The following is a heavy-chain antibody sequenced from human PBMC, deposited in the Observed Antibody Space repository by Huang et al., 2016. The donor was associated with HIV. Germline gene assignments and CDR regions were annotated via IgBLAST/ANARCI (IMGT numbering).Heavy chain of an antibody. CDR2: IYYSVST. CDR1: GVSISNSRYY. Sequence: QLQLQESGPGLVKPSETLSLTCTVSGVSISNSRYYWGWIRQPPGKGLEYIGSIYYSVSTYYNPSLKSRSTMSIYSSKNQFSLKLNSVTAAYTAVYYCSIQDEKGYCAGDCSNHYYFGLDVWGHGTTVTVS. J-gene: IGHJ6*02. D-gene: IGHD2-21*02. V-gene: IGHV4-39*01. CDR3: SIQDEKGYCAGDCSNHYYFGLDV.